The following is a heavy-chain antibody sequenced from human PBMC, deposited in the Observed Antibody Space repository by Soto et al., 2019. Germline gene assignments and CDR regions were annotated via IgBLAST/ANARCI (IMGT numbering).Heavy chain of an antibody. CDR3: SSHKRGYYPNDFGY. Sequence: QVHLQESGPGLVKPSQTLSLTCTVSGASITSDGYYWSWIRQHSGKGLEWIGYIYYSGITFYSPSLKGRVAISKKTSKNQFSLRLSSVTAADTAIYYCSSHKRGYYPNDFGYWGQGTLVTVPS. D-gene: IGHD3-22*01. J-gene: IGHJ4*02. V-gene: IGHV4-31*03. CDR1: GASITSDGYY. CDR2: IYYSGIT.